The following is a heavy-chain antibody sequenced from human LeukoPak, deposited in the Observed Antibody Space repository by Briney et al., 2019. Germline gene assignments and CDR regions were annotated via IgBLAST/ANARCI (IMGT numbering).Heavy chain of an antibody. CDR1: GGSFSGYY. CDR3: ARGRGSSRYRNWFDP. D-gene: IGHD6-13*01. CDR2: INHSGST. J-gene: IGHJ5*02. Sequence: SETLSLTCAVYGGSFSGYYWSWIRQPPGKGLEWIGEINHSGSTNYNPSLKSRVTISVDTSKNQFSLKLSSVTAADTAVYYCARGRGSSRYRNWFDPWGQGTLVTVSS. V-gene: IGHV4-34*01.